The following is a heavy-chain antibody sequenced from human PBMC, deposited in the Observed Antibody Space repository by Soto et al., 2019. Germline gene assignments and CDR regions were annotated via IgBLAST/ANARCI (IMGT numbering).Heavy chain of an antibody. J-gene: IGHJ5*02. CDR1: GGTFSSYA. V-gene: IGHV1-69*01. Sequence: QVQLVQSGAEVKKPGSSVKVSCKASGGTFSSYAISWVRQAPGQGLEWMGGIIPIFGTANYAQKFQGRVTITADESTSTAYMELSSLRSEDTAVYYCARDAPSAAAGTQPIHPWFDPWGQGTLVTVSS. CDR2: IIPIFGTA. D-gene: IGHD6-13*01. CDR3: ARDAPSAAAGTQPIHPWFDP.